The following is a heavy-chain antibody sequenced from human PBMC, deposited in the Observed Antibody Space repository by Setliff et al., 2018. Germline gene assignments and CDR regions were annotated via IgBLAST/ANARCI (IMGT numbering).Heavy chain of an antibody. J-gene: IGHJ5*01. Sequence: SETLSLTCTVSGGSISSGSYYWTWIRQPAGKGLEWIGQIYSSGSSNYNPSLKSRLTISADTSNNSFSLNLFSVTAADTAVYYCAGRDYSGGDSWGHGTLVTVSS. CDR1: GGSISSGSYY. CDR3: AGRDYSGGDS. V-gene: IGHV4-61*09. D-gene: IGHD4-4*01. CDR2: IYSSGSS.